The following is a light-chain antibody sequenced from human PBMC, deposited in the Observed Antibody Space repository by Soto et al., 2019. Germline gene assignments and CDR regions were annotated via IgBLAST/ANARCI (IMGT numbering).Light chain of an antibody. V-gene: IGKV3-20*01. CDR2: AAS. J-gene: IGKJ1*01. CDR3: QQDCNSPQT. CDR1: QIVSSGF. Sequence: EIVLTQSPGTLSLSPVEGATLSCTASQIVSSGFSAWYQHTPGQAPTLLIYAASYSATGITDRFSGSGSGTDFTLTISRLEPEDWAVYYCQQDCNSPQTVGQGTRVEIK.